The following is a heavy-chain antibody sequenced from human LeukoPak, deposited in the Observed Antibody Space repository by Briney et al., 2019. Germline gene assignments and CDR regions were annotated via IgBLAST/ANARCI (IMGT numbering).Heavy chain of an antibody. CDR3: ANLCLYYYDSSGYCFDY. CDR1: GYTFPRHY. J-gene: IGHJ4*02. Sequence: GSVEVSFKGFGYTFPRHYMHPVRQGPGQGVGWVGRINPNSGGTNYAQKFQGRVTMTRDTSISTAYMELSRLRSDDTAVYYCANLCLYYYDSSGYCFDYWGQGTLVTVSS. CDR2: INPNSGGT. D-gene: IGHD3-22*01. V-gene: IGHV1-2*06.